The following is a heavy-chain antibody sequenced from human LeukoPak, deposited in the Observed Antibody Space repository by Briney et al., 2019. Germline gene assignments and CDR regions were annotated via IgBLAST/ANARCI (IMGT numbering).Heavy chain of an antibody. CDR2: INHSGST. D-gene: IGHD4/OR15-4a*01. J-gene: IGHJ4*02. V-gene: IGHV4-39*07. Sequence: SETLSLTCTVSGGSISSSSYYWGWIRQPPGKGLEWIGEINHSGSTNYDPSLKSRVTISVDTSKNQFSLKLSSVTAADTAVYYCARVELTVDYWGQGTLVTVSS. CDR3: ARVELTVDY. CDR1: GGSISSSSYY.